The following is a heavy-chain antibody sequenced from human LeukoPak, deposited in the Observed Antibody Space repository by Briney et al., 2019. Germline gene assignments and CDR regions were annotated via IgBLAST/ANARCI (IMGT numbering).Heavy chain of an antibody. V-gene: IGHV3-7*01. J-gene: IGHJ5*02. CDR1: GFTVSSNY. D-gene: IGHD3-16*01. CDR2: IKEDGTTI. Sequence: LGGSLRLSCAASGFTVSSNYMSWVRQAPGKGLEWVANIKEDGTTIYYVDSVKGRFTISRDNAKNSLYLQMNSVRDEDTAVYYCARVVDYGWFDPWGQGTLVAVSS. CDR3: ARVVDYGWFDP.